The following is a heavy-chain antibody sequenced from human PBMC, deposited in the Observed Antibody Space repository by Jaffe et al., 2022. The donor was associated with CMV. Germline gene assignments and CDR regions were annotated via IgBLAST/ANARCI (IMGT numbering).Heavy chain of an antibody. CDR3: AKDTFSCSGGSCYSGASLMDYYYGMDV. CDR1: GFTFDDYA. J-gene: IGHJ6*02. CDR2: ISWNSGSI. D-gene: IGHD2-15*01. V-gene: IGHV3-9*01. Sequence: EVQLVESGGGLVQPGRSLRLSCAASGFTFDDYAMHWVRQAPGKGLEWVSGISWNSGSIGYADSVKGRFTISRDNAKNSLYLQMNSLRAEDTALYYCAKDTFSCSGGSCYSGASLMDYYYGMDVWGQGTTVTVSS.